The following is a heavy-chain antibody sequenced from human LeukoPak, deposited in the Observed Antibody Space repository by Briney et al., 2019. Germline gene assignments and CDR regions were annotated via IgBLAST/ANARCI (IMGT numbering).Heavy chain of an antibody. D-gene: IGHD1-26*01. CDR1: GGSISSNNW. J-gene: IGHJ3*02. Sequence: SETLSLTCAVSGGSISSNNWWSWVRQPPGKGLEWIGEIFHGGNTNYNPSLMSRVTVLVDKSKNQFSLKLSSVTAADTAVYYCAKEHPIGISRDAFDIWGQGTMVTVSS. CDR3: AKEHPIGISRDAFDI. V-gene: IGHV4-4*02. CDR2: IFHGGNT.